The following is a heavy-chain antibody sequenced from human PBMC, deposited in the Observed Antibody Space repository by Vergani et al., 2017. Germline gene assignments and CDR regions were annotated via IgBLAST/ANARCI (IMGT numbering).Heavy chain of an antibody. D-gene: IGHD6-13*01. CDR3: ARDPLYSTTWPFLLLDMDV. CDR1: GYSISRGYY. V-gene: IGHV4-38-2*02. CDR2: VFHSGSA. J-gene: IGHJ6*02. Sequence: QVQLQESGPGLVKPSETLSLTCSVSGYSISRGYYWGWIRQPPGKGLEWIATVFHSGSAYYNPSLRRRVTISVETSKNQFPLRLTTLTAADTAVYYCARDPLYSTTWPFLLLDMDVWGQGTTVTVSS.